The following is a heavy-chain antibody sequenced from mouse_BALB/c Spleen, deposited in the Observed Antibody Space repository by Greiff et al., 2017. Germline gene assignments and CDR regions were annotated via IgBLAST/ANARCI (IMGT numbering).Heavy chain of an antibody. CDR1: GYSFTDYI. CDR3: ARSYGNNYAMDY. V-gene: IGHV1-39*01. Sequence: EVQLQQTGPELVKPGASVKISCKASGYSFTDYIMLWVKQSHGKSLEWIGNINPYYGSTSYNLKFKSKATLTVDKSSSTAYMQLNSLTSEDSAVYYCARSYGNNYAMDYWGQGTSVTVSS. CDR2: INPYYGST. D-gene: IGHD2-1*01. J-gene: IGHJ4*01.